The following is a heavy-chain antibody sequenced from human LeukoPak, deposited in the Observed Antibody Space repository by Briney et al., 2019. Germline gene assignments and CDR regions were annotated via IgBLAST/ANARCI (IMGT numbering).Heavy chain of an antibody. CDR1: RFTFSSYW. CDR2: INHNGNVN. J-gene: IGHJ6*02. CDR3: ARGGGLDV. V-gene: IGHV3-7*03. Sequence: GGSLRLSCAASRFTFSSYWMTWVRQAPGKGLEWVASINHNGNVNYYVDSVKGRFTISRDNAKNSLYLQMSNLRAEDTAVYFCARGGGLDVWGQGATVTVSS. D-gene: IGHD3-16*01.